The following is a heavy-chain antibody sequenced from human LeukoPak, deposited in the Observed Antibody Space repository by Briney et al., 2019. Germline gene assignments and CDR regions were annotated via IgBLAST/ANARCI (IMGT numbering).Heavy chain of an antibody. CDR1: GGSIRSYY. J-gene: IGHJ3*02. D-gene: IGHD2-15*01. CDR2: IYYSGST. Sequence: SETLSLTCPVSGGSIRSYYWTWIRQPPGKGLECVGYIYYSGSTNYDPSLKSRVAISVDTSKNQCSLKLSSVTAADTAVYYCARAYCSGDSCYINAFDIWGQGTMVTVSS. CDR3: ARAYCSGDSCYINAFDI. V-gene: IGHV4-59*01.